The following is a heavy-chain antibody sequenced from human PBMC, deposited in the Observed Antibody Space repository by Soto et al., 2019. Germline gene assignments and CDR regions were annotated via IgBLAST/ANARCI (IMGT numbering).Heavy chain of an antibody. Sequence: GGSLRLSCEASGFTFSSYWMSRVRQAPGEGLEWVANIKQDGSEIYYVDSVKGRFTISRDNAKNSLHLQMNSLRAEDTAVYYCARDNSKITATWSYYYMDVWGKGTTVTVSS. CDR3: ARDNSKITATWSYYYMDV. J-gene: IGHJ6*03. D-gene: IGHD2-15*01. CDR2: IKQDGSEI. CDR1: GFTFSSYW. V-gene: IGHV3-7*01.